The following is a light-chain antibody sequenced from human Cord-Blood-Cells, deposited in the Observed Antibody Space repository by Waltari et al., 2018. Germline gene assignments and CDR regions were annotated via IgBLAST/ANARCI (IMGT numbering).Light chain of an antibody. Sequence: QSALTQPASVSGSPGQSITTSCTGTSSDVGGYNYVSCYQQHPGKVPKLMIYEVSNRPSGVSNRFSGSKSGNTASLTISGLQAEDEADYYCSSYTSSSTPYVFGTGTKVTVL. J-gene: IGLJ1*01. V-gene: IGLV2-14*01. CDR3: SSYTSSSTPYV. CDR1: SSDVGGYNY. CDR2: EVS.